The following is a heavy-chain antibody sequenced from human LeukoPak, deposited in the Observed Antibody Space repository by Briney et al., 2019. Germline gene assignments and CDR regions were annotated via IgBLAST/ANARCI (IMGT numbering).Heavy chain of an antibody. Sequence: SETLSLTCTVSGGSISSNDYSWGWIRQPPGKGLEWIGSISYSGSTYYNPSLKSRVTISVDTSKNQFSLKLSSVTAADTAVYFCARHFYYGDYYFDCWGRGTLVTVSS. CDR3: ARHFYYGDYYFDC. D-gene: IGHD4-17*01. V-gene: IGHV4-39*01. CDR2: ISYSGST. J-gene: IGHJ4*02. CDR1: GGSISSNDYS.